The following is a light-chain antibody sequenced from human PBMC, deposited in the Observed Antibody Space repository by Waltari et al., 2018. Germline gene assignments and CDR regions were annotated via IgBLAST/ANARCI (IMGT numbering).Light chain of an antibody. CDR2: KAS. J-gene: IGKJ2*01. V-gene: IGKV1-5*03. CDR3: QQYNTDYT. Sequence: DVQMTQSPSTLSASVGDTVSITCRASQSIMSWLPWYQQKAGKAPKVLISKASTLESGVPSRFSGSESGTEFTLTISNLQPDDFATYYCQQYNTDYTFGQGTILEIK. CDR1: QSIMSW.